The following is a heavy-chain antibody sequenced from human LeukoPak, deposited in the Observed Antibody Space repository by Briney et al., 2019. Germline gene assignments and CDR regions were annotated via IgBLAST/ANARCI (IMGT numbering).Heavy chain of an antibody. J-gene: IGHJ4*02. CDR2: IIPIFGTA. CDR1: GGTFSSYA. V-gene: IGHV1-69*13. Sequence: EASVKVSCKASGGTFSSYAISWVRQAPGQGLEWMGGIIPIFGTANYAQKSQGRVTITADESTSTAYMELSSLRSEDTAVYYCARGTIYGDYVLPCFDYWGQGTLVTVSS. D-gene: IGHD4-17*01. CDR3: ARGTIYGDYVLPCFDY.